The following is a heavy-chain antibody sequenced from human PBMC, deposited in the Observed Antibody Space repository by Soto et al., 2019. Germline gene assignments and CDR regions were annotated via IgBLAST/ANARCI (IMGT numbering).Heavy chain of an antibody. CDR3: ARETRHVSLGYDFWSGYPNAPYMDV. Sequence: LSLTCTVSGGSISSYYWSWIRQPPGKGLEWIGYIYYSGSTNYNPSLKSRVTISVDTSKNQFSLKLSSVTAADTAVYYCARETRHVSLGYDFWSGYPNAPYMDVWGKGTTVTVSS. CDR1: GGSISSYY. D-gene: IGHD3-3*01. V-gene: IGHV4-59*12. CDR2: IYYSGST. J-gene: IGHJ6*03.